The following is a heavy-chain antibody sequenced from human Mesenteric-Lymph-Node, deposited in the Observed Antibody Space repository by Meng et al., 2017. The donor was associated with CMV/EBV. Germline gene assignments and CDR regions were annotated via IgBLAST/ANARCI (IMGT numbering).Heavy chain of an antibody. D-gene: IGHD5-24*01. Sequence: SVKVSCKASGYTFTGYYMHWVRQAPGQGLEWMGGIIPIFGTANYAQKFQGRVTITTDESTSTAYMELSSLRSEDTAVYYCAREGGDGYNSYYGMDVWGQGTTVTVSS. CDR2: IIPIFGTA. V-gene: IGHV1-69*05. J-gene: IGHJ6*02. CDR1: GYTFTGYY. CDR3: AREGGDGYNSYYGMDV.